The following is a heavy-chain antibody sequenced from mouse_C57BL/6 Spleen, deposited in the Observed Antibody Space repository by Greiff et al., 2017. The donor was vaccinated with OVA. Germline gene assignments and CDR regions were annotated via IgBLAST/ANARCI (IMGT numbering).Heavy chain of an antibody. CDR1: GYTFTSYW. CDR2: IDPSDSET. V-gene: IGHV1-52*01. Sequence: VQLVESGAELVRPGSSVKLSCKASGYTFTSYWMHWVKQRPIQGLEWIGNIDPSDSETHYNQKFKDKATLTVDKSSSTAYMQLSSLTSEDSAVYYCARPYYYGSSQYYFDYWGQGTTLTVSS. CDR3: ARPYYYGSSQYYFDY. J-gene: IGHJ2*01. D-gene: IGHD1-1*01.